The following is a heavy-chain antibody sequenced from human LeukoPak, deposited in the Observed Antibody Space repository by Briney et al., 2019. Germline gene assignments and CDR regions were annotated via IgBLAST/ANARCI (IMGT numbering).Heavy chain of an antibody. Sequence: ASVKVSRKASGGTFSSYAISWVRQAPGQGLEWMGRIIPILGIANYAQKFQGRVTITADKSTSTAYMELSSLRSEDTAVYYCARAAVEDYVWGSYRSVAFDIWGQGTMVTVSS. CDR1: GGTFSSYA. J-gene: IGHJ3*02. CDR3: ARAAVEDYVWGSYRSVAFDI. D-gene: IGHD3-16*02. CDR2: IIPILGIA. V-gene: IGHV1-69*04.